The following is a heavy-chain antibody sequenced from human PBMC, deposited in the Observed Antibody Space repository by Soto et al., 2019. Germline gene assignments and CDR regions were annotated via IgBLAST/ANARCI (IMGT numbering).Heavy chain of an antibody. J-gene: IGHJ4*02. V-gene: IGHV6-1*01. CDR1: GDRVCRTSGA. CDR2: TYYRSKWYN. D-gene: IGHD2-15*01. CDR3: ARVAYCSGGSCYIPFDY. Sequence: QAVPLTDALSGDRVCRTSGAWNWNRQYPSRGLEWLGRTYYRSKWYNDYAVSVKSRITINPDTSKNQFSLHLNSVTPEDTAVYYCARVAYCSGGSCYIPFDYWGQGTLVTVSS.